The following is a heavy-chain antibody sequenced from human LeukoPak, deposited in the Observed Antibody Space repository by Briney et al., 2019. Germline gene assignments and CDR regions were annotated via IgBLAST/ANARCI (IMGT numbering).Heavy chain of an antibody. CDR3: ARVIHGFGEYYFDY. V-gene: IGHV4-59*08. J-gene: IGHJ4*02. Sequence: SETLSLTCTVSGGSISSYYWSWIRQPPGKGLEWIGDIYHSGSTNYNPSLKSRVTISVDTSKNQFSLKLSSVTAADTAVYYCARVIHGFGEYYFDYWGQGTLVTVSS. CDR2: IYHSGST. D-gene: IGHD3-10*01. CDR1: GGSISSYY.